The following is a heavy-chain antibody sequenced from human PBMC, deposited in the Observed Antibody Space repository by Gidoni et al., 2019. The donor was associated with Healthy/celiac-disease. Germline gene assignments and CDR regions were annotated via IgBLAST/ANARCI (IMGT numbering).Heavy chain of an antibody. J-gene: IGHJ4*02. Sequence: SGFTFSSYSMNWVRQAPGKGLEWVSYISSSSSTIYYADSVKGRFTISRDNAKNSLYLQMNSLRDEDTAVYYCARVDDSGGYGVGYWGQGTLVTVSS. D-gene: IGHD1-26*01. V-gene: IGHV3-48*02. CDR1: GFTFSSYS. CDR3: ARVDDSGGYGVGY. CDR2: ISSSSSTI.